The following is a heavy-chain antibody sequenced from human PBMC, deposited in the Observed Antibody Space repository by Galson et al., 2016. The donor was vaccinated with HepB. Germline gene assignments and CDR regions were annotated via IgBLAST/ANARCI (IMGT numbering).Heavy chain of an antibody. CDR2: ITDNGAYT. CDR3: AKEVYSRAAIPSLDALDM. J-gene: IGHJ3*02. V-gene: IGHV3-23*01. D-gene: IGHD2-8*01. CDR1: EFRFSAFA. Sequence: SLRLSCAASEFRFSAFAMNWVRQTPAKGLEWVSGITDNGAYTNYADSVKGRFIISRDKTKNTLLLQMHSLRVEDTAVYYCAKEVYSRAAIPSLDALDMWGQGTVVTVSS.